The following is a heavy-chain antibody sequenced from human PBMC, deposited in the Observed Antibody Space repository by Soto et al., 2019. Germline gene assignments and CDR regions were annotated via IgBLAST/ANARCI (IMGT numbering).Heavy chain of an antibody. V-gene: IGHV3-30*18. CDR1: GFTYSSCA. CDR3: VKDRSDTWSFDY. D-gene: IGHD2-8*02. CDR2: VSNDGSIY. Sequence: QVQLVESGGGVVQPGRSLRLSCAASGFTYSSCAMHWVRQVPGKGLEWLAVVSNDGSIYPYADSVNGRFSISRDNSKKPHYLQMNSLRPEDKAVYYCVKDRSDTWSFDYWGQGTLVTVSS. J-gene: IGHJ4*02.